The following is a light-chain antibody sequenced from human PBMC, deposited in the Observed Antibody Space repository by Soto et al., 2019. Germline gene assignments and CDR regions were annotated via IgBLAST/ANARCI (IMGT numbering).Light chain of an antibody. CDR3: QQYGDSPIT. V-gene: IGKV3-20*01. CDR1: QSVTSTY. CDR2: GAS. Sequence: DIMLTQSPGTLSLSPGERATLXXRASQSVTSTYLAWYQQKPGQAPRVXISGASSRATGVPDRFSGNGAGTDFTLTITGLEPEDFALYYCQQYGDSPITFGQGTRLEIK. J-gene: IGKJ5*01.